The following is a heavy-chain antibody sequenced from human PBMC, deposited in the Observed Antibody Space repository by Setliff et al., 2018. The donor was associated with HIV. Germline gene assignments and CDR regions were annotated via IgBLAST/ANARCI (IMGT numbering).Heavy chain of an antibody. D-gene: IGHD3-16*01. CDR1: GYMFIAYG. V-gene: IGHV1-18*01. J-gene: IGHJ3*01. CDR3: ASDDGGYNYAEAFDA. Sequence: ASVKVSCKTSGYMFIAYGMSWVRRAPGQGLEWMGWIGPYNDRTEYAQKFQGRVSLTIDTSASTAYMELRSLRSDDTAVYYCASDDGGYNYAEAFDAWGQGTMVTVSS. CDR2: IGPYNDRT.